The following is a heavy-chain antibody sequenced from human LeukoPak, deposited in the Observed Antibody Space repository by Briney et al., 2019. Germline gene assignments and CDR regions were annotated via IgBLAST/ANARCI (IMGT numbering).Heavy chain of an antibody. V-gene: IGHV1-69*05. CDR2: IIPIFGTA. Sequence: SVKVSCKASGGTFSSYAISWVRQAPGQGLERMGGIIPIFGTANYAQKFQGRVTITTDESTSTAYMELSSLRSEDTAVYYCARANGYCSGGSCYPEINWFDPWGQGTLVTVSS. CDR1: GGTFSSYA. D-gene: IGHD2-15*01. CDR3: ARANGYCSGGSCYPEINWFDP. J-gene: IGHJ5*02.